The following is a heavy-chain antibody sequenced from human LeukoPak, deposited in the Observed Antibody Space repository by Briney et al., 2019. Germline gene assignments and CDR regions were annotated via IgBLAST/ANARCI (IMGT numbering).Heavy chain of an antibody. D-gene: IGHD2-8*01. CDR2: ISGSGGST. V-gene: IGHV3-23*01. CDR3: AKDLGYCTNGVCYDLDY. CDR1: GFTFSSYA. J-gene: IGHJ4*02. Sequence: GGSLRLSCAASGFTFSSYAMSWVRQAPGEGLEWVSAISGSGGSTYYADSVKGRFTISRDNSKNTLYLQMNSLRAEDTAVYYCAKDLGYCTNGVCYDLDYWGQGTLVTVSS.